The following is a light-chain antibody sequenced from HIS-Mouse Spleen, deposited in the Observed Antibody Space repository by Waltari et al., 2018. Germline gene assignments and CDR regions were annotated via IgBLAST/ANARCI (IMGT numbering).Light chain of an antibody. Sequence: EIVMTQSPATLSVSPGERAALSCRSSQSVSSNLAWYQQKTGQALRLLIYGASTRATGIPARFSGSGSGTEFTLTISSLQSEDFAVYYCQQYNNWPPIFTFGPGTKVDIK. V-gene: IGKV3-15*01. J-gene: IGKJ3*01. CDR1: QSVSSN. CDR2: GAS. CDR3: QQYNNWPPIFT.